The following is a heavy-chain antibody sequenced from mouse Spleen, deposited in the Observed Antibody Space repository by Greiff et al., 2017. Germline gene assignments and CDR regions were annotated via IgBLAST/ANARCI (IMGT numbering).Heavy chain of an antibody. CDR2: INPSNSYT. V-gene: IGHV1-7*01. J-gene: IGHJ2*01. CDR1: GYTFSRYW. D-gene: IGHD4-1*01. CDR3: ARGGNLGFDY. Sequence: QVRLKQSGAELAKPGASVKLSCKASGYTFSRYWMHWVKQRPGQGLEWIGYINPSNSYTKYNQRFKDKATLTADKSSSTAYMQLSSLTYEDSAVYYCARGGNLGFDYWGQGTTLTVSS.